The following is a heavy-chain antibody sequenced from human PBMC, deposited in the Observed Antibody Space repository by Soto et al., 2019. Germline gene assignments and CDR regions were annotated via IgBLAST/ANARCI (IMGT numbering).Heavy chain of an antibody. J-gene: IGHJ3*01. CDR1: DVSFSGYY. V-gene: IGHV4-34*01. CDR3: ARDSGGLRLGESSLYGEKDSFDV. CDR2: INYSGST. D-gene: IGHD3-16*02. Sequence: QAQLQAWGAGLLRPSETLSLTCGDSDVSFSGYYWSWIRQPPGKGLEWIGEINYSGSTKFNPSLKSRVTLSMDTSKDQFSLRLSSVTAADTAVYYCARDSGGLRLGESSLYGEKDSFDVWDQGTLVTVSS.